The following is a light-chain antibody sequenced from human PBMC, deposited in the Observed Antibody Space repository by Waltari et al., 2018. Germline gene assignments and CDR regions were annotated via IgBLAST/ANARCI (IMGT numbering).Light chain of an antibody. Sequence: SYVLTPPPSVSVAPGKTARITCGGNNIGSKRVHWYQQKPGQAPVLVIYYDSDRPSGIPERFSGSNSGNTATLTISRVEAGDEADYYCQVWDSSSVVFGGGTKLTVL. V-gene: IGLV3-21*04. J-gene: IGLJ2*01. CDR3: QVWDSSSVV. CDR1: NIGSKR. CDR2: YDS.